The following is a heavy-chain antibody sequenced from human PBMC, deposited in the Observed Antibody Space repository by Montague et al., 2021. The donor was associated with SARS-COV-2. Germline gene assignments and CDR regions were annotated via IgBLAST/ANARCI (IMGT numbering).Heavy chain of an antibody. CDR1: GFIFSDYN. CDR2: INGASSRT. J-gene: IGHJ5*02. Sequence: SLRLSCAASGFIFSDYNMTWIRQTPGKGLEWISYINGASSRTNYADSVKGRFTISRDNAKNSLFLQMNSLRVEDTAVYYCARGISLFDPWGQGTPVTVSS. V-gene: IGHV3-11*05. CDR3: ARGISLFDP.